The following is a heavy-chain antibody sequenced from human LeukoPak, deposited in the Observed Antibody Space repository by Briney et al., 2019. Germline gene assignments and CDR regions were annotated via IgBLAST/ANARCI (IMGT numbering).Heavy chain of an antibody. CDR3: ARGYCSGGGCYSYYYYYYEDV. CDR1: GFTFSSNS. CDR2: ISSSSSDI. D-gene: IGHD2-15*01. J-gene: IGHJ6*03. V-gene: IGHV3-21*01. Sequence: GGSLRLSCAASGFTFSSNSMNWVRQAPGKGLEWVSSISSSSSDIYYADSVKGRFTISRDNAKNSLYLQMNSLRVVDTAVYYCARGYCSGGGCYSYYYYYYEDVWGRGTTVTVSS.